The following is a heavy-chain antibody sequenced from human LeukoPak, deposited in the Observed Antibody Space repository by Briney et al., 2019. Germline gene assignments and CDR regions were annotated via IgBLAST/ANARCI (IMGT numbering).Heavy chain of an antibody. J-gene: IGHJ3*02. CDR3: AKLLWFGELYAHDAFDI. CDR1: GFTFSSYG. Sequence: GGSLRLSCAASGFTFSSYGMHWVRQAPGKGLEWVAFIRYDGSNKYYADSVKGRFTISRDNSKNTLYLQMNSLRGEDTAVYYCAKLLWFGELYAHDAFDIWGQGTMVTVSS. V-gene: IGHV3-30*02. CDR2: IRYDGSNK. D-gene: IGHD3-10*01.